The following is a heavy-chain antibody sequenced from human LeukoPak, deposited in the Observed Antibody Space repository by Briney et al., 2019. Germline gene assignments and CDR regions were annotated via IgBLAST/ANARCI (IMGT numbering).Heavy chain of an antibody. CDR3: ARGRSGSSSGWPKRYYFDY. CDR1: GGSFSGYY. D-gene: IGHD6-19*01. J-gene: IGHJ4*02. Sequence: SETLSLTCAVYGGSFSGYYWSWIRQPPGKGLEWIGEINHSGSTNYNPSLKSRVTISVDTSKNQFSLKLSSVTAADTAVYYCARGRSGSSSGWPKRYYFDYWGEGTLVTVSS. CDR2: INHSGST. V-gene: IGHV4-34*01.